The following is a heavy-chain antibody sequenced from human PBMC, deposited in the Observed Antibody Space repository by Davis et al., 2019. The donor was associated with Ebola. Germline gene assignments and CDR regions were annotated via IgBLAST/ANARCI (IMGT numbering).Heavy chain of an antibody. J-gene: IGHJ6*02. CDR1: GFTFDDYA. Sequence: GGSLRLSCAASGFTFDDYAMHWVRQAPGKGLEWVSLISGDGGSTYYADSVKGRFTISRDNSKNSLYLQMNSPRTEDTALYYCAKGGGSYYYYGMDVWGQGTTVTVSS. D-gene: IGHD1-26*01. V-gene: IGHV3-43*02. CDR2: ISGDGGST. CDR3: AKGGGSYYYYGMDV.